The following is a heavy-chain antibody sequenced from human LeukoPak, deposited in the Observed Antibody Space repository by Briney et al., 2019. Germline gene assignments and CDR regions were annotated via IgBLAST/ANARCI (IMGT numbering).Heavy chain of an antibody. CDR3: ASFDYATPDAFDI. J-gene: IGHJ3*02. D-gene: IGHD4-17*01. Sequence: QPGGSLRPSCAASGFTFSSYEMNWVRQAPGKGLEWVSYISSSGSPIYYADSVKGRFTISRDNAKNSLYLQMNSLRAEDTAVYYCASFDYATPDAFDIWGQGTMVTVSS. CDR2: ISSSGSPI. V-gene: IGHV3-48*03. CDR1: GFTFSSYE.